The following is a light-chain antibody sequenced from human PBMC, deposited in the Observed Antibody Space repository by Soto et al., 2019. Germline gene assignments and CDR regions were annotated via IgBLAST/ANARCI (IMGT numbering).Light chain of an antibody. CDR3: QQYGTLGT. Sequence: EIVLTQSPGTLSLSPGERATLSCRASQSFSSSYLAWYQQKPGQAPRLLIYGTSTRATGIPDRFSGSGSQTYFTLTISRLEPEDLAGYYCQQYGTLGTFGQGTRGEIK. J-gene: IGKJ1*01. CDR1: QSFSSSY. V-gene: IGKV3-20*01. CDR2: GTS.